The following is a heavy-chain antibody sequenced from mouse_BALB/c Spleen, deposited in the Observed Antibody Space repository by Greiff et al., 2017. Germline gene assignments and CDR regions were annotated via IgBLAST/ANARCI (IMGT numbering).Heavy chain of an antibody. CDR2: IDPANGNT. V-gene: IGHV14-3*02. D-gene: IGHD1-1*01. CDR3: ARGNHGSSLAY. Sequence: VQLQQSGAELVKPGASVKLSCTASGFNIKDTYMHWVKQRPEQGLEWIGRIDPANGNTKYDPKFQGKATITADTSSNTAYLQLSSLTSEDAAFYSCARGNHGSSLAYWGQGTSVTVSS. CDR1: GFNIKDTY. J-gene: IGHJ4*01.